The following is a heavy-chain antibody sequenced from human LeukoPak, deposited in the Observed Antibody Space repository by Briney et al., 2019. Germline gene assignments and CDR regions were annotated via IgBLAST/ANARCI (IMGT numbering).Heavy chain of an antibody. V-gene: IGHV3-15*01. CDR2: IKSKTDGGTT. CDR3: AREGLVISFDY. Sequence: GGSLRLSCAASGFTFSNAWMSWVRQAPGKGLEWVGRIKSKTDGGTTDYAAPVKGRFTISRDDSKNTLYLQMNSLRAEDTAVYYCAREGLVISFDYWGQGTLVTVSS. J-gene: IGHJ4*02. D-gene: IGHD3/OR15-3a*01. CDR1: GFTFSNAW.